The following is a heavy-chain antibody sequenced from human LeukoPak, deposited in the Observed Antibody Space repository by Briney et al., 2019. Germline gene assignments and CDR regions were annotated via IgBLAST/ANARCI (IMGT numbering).Heavy chain of an antibody. Sequence: GGSLRLSCAASGFPFSSYGMHWVRQAPGKGLEWVAVIWYDGSNKYYADSLKGRFTISRDNSKNTLYLQMNSLRVEDTAVYYCARVGCSGGRCPGYGMDVWGQGTTVTVSS. CDR2: IWYDGSNK. D-gene: IGHD2-15*01. J-gene: IGHJ6*02. V-gene: IGHV3-33*01. CDR1: GFPFSSYG. CDR3: ARVGCSGGRCPGYGMDV.